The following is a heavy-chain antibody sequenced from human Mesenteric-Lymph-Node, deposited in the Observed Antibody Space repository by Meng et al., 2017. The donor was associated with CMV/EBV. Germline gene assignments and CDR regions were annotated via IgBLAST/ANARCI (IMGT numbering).Heavy chain of an antibody. Sequence: CTVSGGSISSNIYFWAWIRQPPGRGLEWIGSISYSGSTYYNPSLKSRVTISVDTSKNQFSQRLTSVTALDTAVYYCARLLGMSGSFDYWSHGTLVTVSS. V-gene: IGHV4-39*01. D-gene: IGHD1-20*01. CDR1: GGSISSNIYF. CDR2: ISYSGST. CDR3: ARLLGMSGSFDY. J-gene: IGHJ4*01.